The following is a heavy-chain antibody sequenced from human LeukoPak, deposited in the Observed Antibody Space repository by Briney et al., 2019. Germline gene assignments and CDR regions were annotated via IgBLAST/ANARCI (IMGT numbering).Heavy chain of an antibody. J-gene: IGHJ4*02. CDR1: AFTFSSYG. D-gene: IGHD6-6*01. Sequence: GGSLRLSCAASAFTFSSYGMHWVRQAPGKGLEWVAFIRYDGSNKYYADSVKGRFTISRDNAKNSLFLQMNSLRAEDTAVYYCARDPWGTYSSSSGYHFDYWGQGTLVTVSS. CDR2: IRYDGSNK. CDR3: ARDPWGTYSSSSGYHFDY. V-gene: IGHV3-30*02.